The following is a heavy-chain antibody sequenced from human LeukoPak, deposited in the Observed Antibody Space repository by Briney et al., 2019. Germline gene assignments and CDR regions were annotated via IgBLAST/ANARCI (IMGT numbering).Heavy chain of an antibody. CDR2: INHSGST. Sequence: SETLSLTCAVYGGSFSGYYWSWIRRPPGKGLEWIGEINHSGSTNYNPSLKSRVTISVDTSKNQFSLKLSSVTAADTAVYYCARRVGATTVTTKPYYFDCWGQGTLVTVSS. D-gene: IGHD4-17*01. V-gene: IGHV4-34*01. CDR1: GGSFSGYY. J-gene: IGHJ4*02. CDR3: ARRVGATTVTTKPYYFDC.